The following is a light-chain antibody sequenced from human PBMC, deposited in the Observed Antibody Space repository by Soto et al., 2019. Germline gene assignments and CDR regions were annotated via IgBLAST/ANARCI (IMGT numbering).Light chain of an antibody. V-gene: IGKV1-5*03. CDR3: QQYNTYSS. J-gene: IGKJ1*01. CDR1: QSISSW. CDR2: KAS. Sequence: DIQMTQSPFTLSASVGDRVTITCRASQSISSWLAWYQQKPGKAPKLLIYKASTLESGVPSNFSGSGSGTEFTLTISSLLPDDVATYYCQQYNTYSSVGQGTKVDIK.